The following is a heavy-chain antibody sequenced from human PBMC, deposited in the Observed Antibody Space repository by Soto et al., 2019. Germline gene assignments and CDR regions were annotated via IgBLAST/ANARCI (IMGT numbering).Heavy chain of an antibody. CDR1: GYTFTSYG. Sequence: QVPLVQSGAEVKKPGASVKVSCKASGYTFTSYGISWVRQAPGQGLEWMGWISAYNGNTNYAQKLQGRVTMTTDTSTSTAYMERRSLRSDDTAVYYCARDDIVVVVAAIREYFQHWGQGTLVAVSS. CDR3: ARDDIVVVVAAIREYFQH. J-gene: IGHJ1*01. D-gene: IGHD2-15*01. V-gene: IGHV1-18*01. CDR2: ISAYNGNT.